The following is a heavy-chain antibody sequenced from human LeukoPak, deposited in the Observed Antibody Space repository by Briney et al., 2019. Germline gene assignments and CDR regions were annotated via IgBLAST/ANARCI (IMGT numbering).Heavy chain of an antibody. CDR2: INHSGST. CDR3: ARALRDIVVVPAARRIRFDP. D-gene: IGHD2-2*01. Sequence: SETLSLTCAVYGGSFSGYYWSWIRQPPGEGLEWIGEINHSGSTNYNPSLKSRVTISVDTSKNQFSLKLSSVTAADTAVYYCARALRDIVVVPAARRIRFDPWGQGTLVTVFS. V-gene: IGHV4-34*01. CDR1: GGSFSGYY. J-gene: IGHJ5*02.